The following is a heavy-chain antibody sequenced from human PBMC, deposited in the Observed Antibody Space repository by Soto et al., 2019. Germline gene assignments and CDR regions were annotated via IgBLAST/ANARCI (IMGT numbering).Heavy chain of an antibody. Sequence: PGESLKISCRGSGYSFTIYWISWVRQMPGKGLEWMGRIDPSDSYTNYSPSFQGHVTISADKSISTAYLQWSSLKASDTAMYYCARGRSSSPGWFDPWGQGTLVTVSS. J-gene: IGHJ5*02. CDR1: GYSFTIYW. CDR3: ARGRSSSPGWFDP. D-gene: IGHD6-6*01. CDR2: IDPSDSYT. V-gene: IGHV5-10-1*01.